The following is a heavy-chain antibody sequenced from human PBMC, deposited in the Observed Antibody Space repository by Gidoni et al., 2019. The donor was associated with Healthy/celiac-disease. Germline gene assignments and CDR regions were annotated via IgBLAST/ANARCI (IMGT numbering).Heavy chain of an antibody. CDR1: GGSISSSSYY. Sequence: QLQLQESGPGLVKPSETLSLTCTVSGGSISSSSYYWGWIRQPPGKGLEWIGSIYYSGSTFYNPSLKSRVTISVDTSKNQFSLKLSSVTAADTAVYYCARRPYIRSDYGYEFDYWGQGTLVTVSS. CDR2: IYYSGST. CDR3: ARRPYIRSDYGYEFDY. V-gene: IGHV4-39*01. D-gene: IGHD4-17*01. J-gene: IGHJ4*02.